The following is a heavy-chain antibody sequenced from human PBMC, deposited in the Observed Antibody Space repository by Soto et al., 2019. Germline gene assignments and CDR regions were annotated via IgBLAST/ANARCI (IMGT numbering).Heavy chain of an antibody. V-gene: IGHV4-31*03. Sequence: QVQLQESGPGLVKPSQTLSLTCTVSGGSISSGGYYWSWIRQHPGKGLEWIGYIYYSGSTYYNPFLKSRVNISVDPSKNQFSLKLSSVTAADTAVYYCARGNYYDSSGYYLYNWFDPWGQGTLVTVSS. D-gene: IGHD3-22*01. CDR2: IYYSGST. J-gene: IGHJ5*02. CDR3: ARGNYYDSSGYYLYNWFDP. CDR1: GGSISSGGYY.